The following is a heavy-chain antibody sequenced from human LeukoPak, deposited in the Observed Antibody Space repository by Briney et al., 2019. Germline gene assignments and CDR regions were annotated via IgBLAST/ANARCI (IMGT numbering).Heavy chain of an antibody. CDR1: GFTFSSYG. CDR3: AKPGIAAASTSPNWFDP. V-gene: IGHV3-30*18. J-gene: IGHJ5*02. CDR2: ISYDGSNK. D-gene: IGHD6-13*01. Sequence: GRSLRLSCAASGFTFSSYGMHWVRQAPGKGLEWVAVISYDGSNKYYADSVKGRFTISRDNSKNTLSLQMNSLRAEDTAVYYCAKPGIAAASTSPNWFDPWGQGTLVTVSS.